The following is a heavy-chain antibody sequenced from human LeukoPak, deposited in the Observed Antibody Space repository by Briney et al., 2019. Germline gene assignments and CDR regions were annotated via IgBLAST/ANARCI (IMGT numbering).Heavy chain of an antibody. D-gene: IGHD2-21*02. CDR2: ISYDGSDK. CDR1: AFTFSSYG. CDR3: AKDMSGGDCPDY. V-gene: IGHV3-30*18. Sequence: GGSLRLSCAASAFTFSSYGMHWVRQAPGKGLGWVALISYDGSDKDYAKSVKGRFTISRDNSKNTLYLQMNSLRAEDTAVYYCAKDMSGGDCPDYWGQGTLVTVSS. J-gene: IGHJ4*02.